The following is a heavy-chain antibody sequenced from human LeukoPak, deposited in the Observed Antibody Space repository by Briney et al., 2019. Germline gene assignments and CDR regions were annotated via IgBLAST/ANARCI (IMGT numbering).Heavy chain of an antibody. V-gene: IGHV1-2*02. D-gene: IGHD3-10*01. J-gene: IGHJ3*01. CDR3: ARERESGRSDAFDF. CDR1: GYIFTGYY. CDR2: INPNTGGT. Sequence: ASVKDTCKTSGYIFTGYYIHWVRQPPGQGLEWMGLINPNTGGTNYAQDFEGRVTMTRGTVVTTADMAMRSLRSDDTARDFLARERESGRSDAFDFWGQGTMVTVSS.